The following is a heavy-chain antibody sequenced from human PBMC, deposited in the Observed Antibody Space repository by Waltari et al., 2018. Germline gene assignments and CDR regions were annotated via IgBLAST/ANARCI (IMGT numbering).Heavy chain of an antibody. CDR2: IILISCTS. CDR3: ARRLIAVAYWYFDL. D-gene: IGHD6-19*01. V-gene: IGHV1-69*08. J-gene: IGHJ2*01. CDR1: GGTFSSYA. Sequence: QVQLVQSGAEVKKPGSSVKVSCKASGGTFSSYAIRWVRQAPGQGLEWMGSIILISCTSNYVQKFQVRVTITAYKSTITAYMELRSLRSADPGVYYCARRLIAVAYWYFDLLGRGTLVTVSS.